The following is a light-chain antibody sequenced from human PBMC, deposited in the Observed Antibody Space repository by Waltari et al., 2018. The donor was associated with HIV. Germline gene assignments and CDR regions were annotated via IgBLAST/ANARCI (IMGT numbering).Light chain of an antibody. CDR3: QQYAASPLT. CDR1: QSVRSAS. V-gene: IGKV3-20*01. Sequence: ELVFTQSPGTLSLSPGQRATLPCRASQSVRSASLAWYQQQPGQAPRLLIYGASSRAPGIPDRFSGSGAVTDFILTISRLQPEDCAVYYCQQYAASPLTFGGGTKVEIK. CDR2: GAS. J-gene: IGKJ4*01.